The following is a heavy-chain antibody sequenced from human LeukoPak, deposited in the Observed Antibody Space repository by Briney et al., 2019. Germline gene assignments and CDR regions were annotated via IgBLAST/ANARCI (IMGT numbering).Heavy chain of an antibody. D-gene: IGHD6-19*01. CDR1: GGSFSGYY. CDR3: AREKYSSGWYLDYYHYYMDV. V-gene: IGHV4-34*01. CDR2: INHSGST. J-gene: IGHJ6*03. Sequence: PSETLSLTCAVYGGSFSGYYWSWIRQPPGKGLEWIGEINHSGSTNYNPSLKSRVTISVDTSKNQFSLKLSSVTVADTAVYYCAREKYSSGWYLDYYHYYMDVWGKGTTVTVSS.